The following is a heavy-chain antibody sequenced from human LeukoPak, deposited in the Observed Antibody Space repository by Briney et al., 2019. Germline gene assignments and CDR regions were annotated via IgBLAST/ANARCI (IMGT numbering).Heavy chain of an antibody. CDR2: IYTSGST. V-gene: IGHV4-4*07. CDR3: ARDKAYYYYDSSNWFDP. J-gene: IGHJ5*02. Sequence: SETLSLTCTVSGGSISSYYWSWIRQPAGKGLEWIGRIYTSGSTNYNPSLKSRVTMSVDTSKNQFSLKLSSVTAADTAVYYCARDKAYYYYDSSNWFDPWGQGTLVTVSS. CDR1: GGSISSYY. D-gene: IGHD3-22*01.